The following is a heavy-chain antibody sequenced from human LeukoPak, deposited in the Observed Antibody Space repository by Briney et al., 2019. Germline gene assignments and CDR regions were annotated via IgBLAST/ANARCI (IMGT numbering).Heavy chain of an antibody. CDR3: AKGVKCSSGSCDAFDP. J-gene: IGHJ5*02. CDR2: IYHSGST. V-gene: IGHV4-38-2*02. Sequence: PSETLSLTCNVSGGAISSGYYWGWIRQPPGKGLQWIGSIYHSGSTNYNPSLDRRVTMSVDKSKSQFSLRLGSVTAAGTAVYYCAKGVKCSSGSCDAFDPWGQGTPVTVSS. D-gene: IGHD2-2*01. CDR1: GGAISSGYY.